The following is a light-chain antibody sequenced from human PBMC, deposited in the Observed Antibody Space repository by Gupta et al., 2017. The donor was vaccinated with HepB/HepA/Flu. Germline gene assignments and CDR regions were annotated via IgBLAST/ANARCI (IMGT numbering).Light chain of an antibody. Sequence: SALTQPASVSGSPGQSITISCTGTSSDVGGYNYVSWYQQHPGKAPKLMIYDVSKRPAGVSNRFSGSKSGNTASLTISGLQAEDEADYYCSSYTSSSTLVFGGGTKLTVL. J-gene: IGLJ2*01. CDR2: DVS. CDR3: SSYTSSSTLV. CDR1: SSDVGGYNY. V-gene: IGLV2-14*01.